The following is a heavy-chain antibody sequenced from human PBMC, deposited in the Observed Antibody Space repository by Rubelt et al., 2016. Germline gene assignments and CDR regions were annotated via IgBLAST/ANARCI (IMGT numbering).Heavy chain of an antibody. CDR2: ISYDGSNK. V-gene: IGHV3-30*04. Sequence: KGLEWVAVISYDGSNKYYADSVKGRFTISRDNAKNSLYLQMNSLRAEDTAVYYCARGGSFRVIDYWGQGTLVTVSS. D-gene: IGHD1-26*01. CDR3: ARGGSFRVIDY. J-gene: IGHJ4*02.